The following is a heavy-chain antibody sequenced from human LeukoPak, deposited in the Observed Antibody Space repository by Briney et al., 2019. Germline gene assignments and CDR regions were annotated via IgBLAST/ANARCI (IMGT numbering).Heavy chain of an antibody. CDR3: ARRSVRYYGSGSHFDY. CDR1: GGSFSGYY. CDR2: INHSGST. J-gene: IGHJ4*02. V-gene: IGHV4-34*01. Sequence: PSETLSLTCAVYGGSFSGYYWSWIRQPPGEGRGWIGEINHSGSTNYNPSLKSRVTISVDTSKNQFSLKLSSVTAADTAVYYCARRSVRYYGSGSHFDYWGQGTLVTVSS. D-gene: IGHD3-10*01.